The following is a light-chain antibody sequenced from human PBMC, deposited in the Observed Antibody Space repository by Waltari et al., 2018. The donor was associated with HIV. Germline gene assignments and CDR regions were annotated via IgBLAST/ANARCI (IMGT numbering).Light chain of an antibody. CDR1: QSISSW. CDR2: KAS. CDR3: QQYHSYPYT. Sequence: DIQMTQSPSTLSASVGDRVTITCRASQSISSWLAWYQQKPGKAPNLLIYKASSLESGFPSRFSGSGSGTEFTLTISSLQPDDFATYYCQQYHSYPYTFGQGTKLEIK. J-gene: IGKJ2*01. V-gene: IGKV1-5*03.